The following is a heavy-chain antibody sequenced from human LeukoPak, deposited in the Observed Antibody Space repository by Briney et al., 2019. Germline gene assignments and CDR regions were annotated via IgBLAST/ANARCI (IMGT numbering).Heavy chain of an antibody. CDR2: IRYDGSNK. J-gene: IGHJ4*02. Sequence: GGSLRLSCAASGFTFSTYGMSWVRQAPGKGLEWVAFIRYDGSNKYYADSVKGRFTISRDNSKNTLYLQMNSLRAEDTAVYYCAKSSGSYSFGDYWGQGTLVTVSS. V-gene: IGHV3-30*02. CDR3: AKSSGSYSFGDY. CDR1: GFTFSTYG. D-gene: IGHD1-26*01.